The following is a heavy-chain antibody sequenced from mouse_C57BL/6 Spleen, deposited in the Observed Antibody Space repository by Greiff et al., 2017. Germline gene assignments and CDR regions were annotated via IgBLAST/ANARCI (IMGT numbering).Heavy chain of an antibody. Sequence: VQLQQPGAELVKPGASVKLSCKASGYTFTSYWMTWVKQRPGQGLEWIGDLYPASGSTNYNEKFKSKATLTVDTSSSTAYMQLSSLTSEASAVYYCAKGNYYAMDYWGQGTSVTVSS. J-gene: IGHJ4*01. CDR2: LYPASGST. CDR3: AKGNYYAMDY. CDR1: GYTFTSYW. V-gene: IGHV1-55*01.